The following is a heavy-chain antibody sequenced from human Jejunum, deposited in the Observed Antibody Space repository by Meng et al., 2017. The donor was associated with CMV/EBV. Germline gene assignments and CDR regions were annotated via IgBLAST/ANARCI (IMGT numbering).Heavy chain of an antibody. J-gene: IGHJ4*02. V-gene: IGHV1-8*01. D-gene: IGHD6-19*01. CDR2: MNPNRGTT. CDR1: GYTFTSYD. CDR3: ATGVADFEY. Sequence: QVQLVQLGAEVKKPGASVKGSCKASGYTFTSYDINWVRQGTGQGLEWMGWMNPNRGTTGYAQKFQGRVTMTRNISKSTAYMDLSSLRSEDTAVYYCATGVADFEYWGQGTLVTVSS.